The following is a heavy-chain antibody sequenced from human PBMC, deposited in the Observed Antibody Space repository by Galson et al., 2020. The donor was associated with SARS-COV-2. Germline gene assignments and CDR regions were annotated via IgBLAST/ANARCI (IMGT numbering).Heavy chain of an antibody. Sequence: GRSLSLSCAVSGFTFSSYWMSWVRQPPGKGLGWVANIKQDGSEKSYVDSVKGRFTLSRDNAKNSLYLQTSSLRAEDAAVYYCARDWVRLLWFGEGGNYFDYWGQGTLVTVSS. CDR3: ARDWVRLLWFGEGGNYFDY. CDR1: GFTFSSYW. J-gene: IGHJ4*02. CDR2: IKQDGSEK. D-gene: IGHD3-10*01. V-gene: IGHV3-7*01.